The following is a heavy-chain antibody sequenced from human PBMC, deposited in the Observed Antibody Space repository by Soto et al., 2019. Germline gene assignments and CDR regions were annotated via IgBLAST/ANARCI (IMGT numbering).Heavy chain of an antibody. CDR1: GYSFTNYW. J-gene: IGHJ3*02. V-gene: IGHV5-51*01. CDR2: IYPGNSGT. Sequence: PGESLKISCKGSGYSFTNYWIGWVRQMPGKGLEWMGIIYPGNSGTRYSPSFQGQVTISADKSINTAHLQWSSLKASDTAMYYCARQREACSSTSCYYPFDIWGPGTMVTVSS. D-gene: IGHD2-2*01. CDR3: ARQREACSSTSCYYPFDI.